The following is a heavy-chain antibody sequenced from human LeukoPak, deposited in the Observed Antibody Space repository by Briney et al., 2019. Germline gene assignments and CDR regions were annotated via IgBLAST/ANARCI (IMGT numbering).Heavy chain of an antibody. J-gene: IGHJ6*02. V-gene: IGHV3-48*03. D-gene: IGHD2-2*01. CDR3: AREGYCSSNSCDHYYYGMDV. CDR1: GFTFSSYE. CDR2: ISSSGSTI. Sequence: GGSLRLSCAASGFTFSSYEMNWVRQAPGKGLEWVSYISSSGSTIYYADSVKGRFTISRDNAKNSLYLQMNSLRAEDTAVYYCAREGYCSSNSCDHYYYGMDVWGQGTKVNVSS.